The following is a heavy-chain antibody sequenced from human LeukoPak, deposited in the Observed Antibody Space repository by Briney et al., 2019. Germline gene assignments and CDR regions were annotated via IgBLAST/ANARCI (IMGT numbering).Heavy chain of an antibody. CDR1: GYTFTSYD. D-gene: IGHD3-10*01. V-gene: IGHV1-8*01. CDR2: MNPNSGNT. CDR3: ARLRAVRGATSVRFDR. Sequence: ASVTVSFLASGYTFTSYDINWVRQATGQGLEWMGWMNPNSGNTDYAQKFQGRVTMTRNTSISTAFMELSSLRSEGTEVYSCARLRAVRGATSVRFDRWGQGTLVTVSS. J-gene: IGHJ5*02.